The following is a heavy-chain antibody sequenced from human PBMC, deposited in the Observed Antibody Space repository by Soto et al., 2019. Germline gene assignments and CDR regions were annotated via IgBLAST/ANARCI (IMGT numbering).Heavy chain of an antibody. CDR3: ARGRGARYVDY. J-gene: IGHJ4*02. CDR1: GGSISSGDYY. D-gene: IGHD2-15*01. V-gene: IGHV4-30-4*01. CDR2: IDYSGST. Sequence: QVQLQESGPGLVKPSQTLSLTCTVSGGSISSGDYYWSWIRQPPGKGLEWIGYIDYSGSTYYNPSLKIRVTRSVGTSKDPFSLKLGSVTAADPAGYYLARGRGARYVDYWGRGTRVTVSS.